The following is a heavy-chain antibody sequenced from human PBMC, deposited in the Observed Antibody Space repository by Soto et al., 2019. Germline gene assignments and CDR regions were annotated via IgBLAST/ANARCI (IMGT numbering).Heavy chain of an antibody. CDR3: ARRPTPQNYYYYMDV. Sequence: QVQLQQWGAGLLKPSQTLSLTCAVSGESLSGNYWSWIRQPPGTGLEWIGEISHSGSTNYSPSLKTRVTISIDASKKQFSLKLNSVTAADTATYFCARRPTPQNYYYYMDVWGKGTPVTVSS. CDR1: GESLSGNY. J-gene: IGHJ6*03. V-gene: IGHV4-34*02. CDR2: ISHSGST.